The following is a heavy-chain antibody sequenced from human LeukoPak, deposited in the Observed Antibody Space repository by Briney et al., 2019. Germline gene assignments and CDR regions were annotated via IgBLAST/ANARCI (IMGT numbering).Heavy chain of an antibody. CDR3: VRVSSASYVFDS. Sequence: PGGSLRLSCAASGLTFSDYYMAWMRQAPGKGLEWVSYITGSGDNMYYADSVKGRFSVSRDNAKKSVYLQMNSLTPEDTAFYYCVRVSSASYVFDSWGQGTLVTVSS. CDR2: ITGSGDNM. V-gene: IGHV3-11*01. J-gene: IGHJ4*02. D-gene: IGHD1-26*01. CDR1: GLTFSDYY.